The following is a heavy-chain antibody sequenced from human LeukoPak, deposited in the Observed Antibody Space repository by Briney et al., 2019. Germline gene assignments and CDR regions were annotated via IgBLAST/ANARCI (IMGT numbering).Heavy chain of an antibody. Sequence: SETLSLTCTVSGGSISSYYWSWIRQPPGKGLEWIGYIYYSGSTNYNPSLKSRVTISVDTSKNQFSLKLSSVTAADTAVYYCAKASDYDFQYDYFDYWGQGTLVTVSS. V-gene: IGHV4-59*08. CDR2: IYYSGST. D-gene: IGHD3-3*01. CDR1: GGSISSYY. CDR3: AKASDYDFQYDYFDY. J-gene: IGHJ4*02.